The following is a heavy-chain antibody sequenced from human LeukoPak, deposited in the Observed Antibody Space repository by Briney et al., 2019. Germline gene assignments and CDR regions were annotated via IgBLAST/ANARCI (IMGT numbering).Heavy chain of an antibody. D-gene: IGHD3-9*01. CDR2: IYSGGST. J-gene: IGHJ4*02. Sequence: PGGSLRLSCAASGFTVSSNYMSWVRQAPGKGLEWVSVIYSGGSTYYADSVKGRFTISRDNSKNSLYLQMNSLRAEDTAVYYCARDVDYDILTGYSSDYWGQGTLVTVSS. CDR3: ARDVDYDILTGYSSDY. CDR1: GFTVSSNY. V-gene: IGHV3-66*01.